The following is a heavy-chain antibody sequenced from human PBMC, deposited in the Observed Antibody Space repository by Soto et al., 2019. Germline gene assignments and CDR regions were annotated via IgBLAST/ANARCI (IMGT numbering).Heavy chain of an antibody. J-gene: IGHJ5*02. CDR1: GFTFDDYA. CDR2: ISWNSGSI. CDR3: AKDGLPWTIFDGGWFDP. Sequence: GGSLRLSCAASGFTFDDYAMHWVRQAPGKGLEWVSGISWNSGSIGYADSVKGRFTISRDNAKNSLYLQMNSLRAEDTALYYCAKDGLPWTIFDGGWFDPWGQGTLVTVSS. D-gene: IGHD3-3*01. V-gene: IGHV3-9*01.